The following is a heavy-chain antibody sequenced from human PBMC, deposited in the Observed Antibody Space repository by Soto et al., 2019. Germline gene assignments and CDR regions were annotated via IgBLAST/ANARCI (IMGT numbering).Heavy chain of an antibody. V-gene: IGHV3-30-3*01. CDR2: ISYDGSNK. D-gene: IGHD2-2*01. CDR3: GRCSSTSCHLGSDY. CDR1: GFTFSSYA. J-gene: IGHJ4*02. Sequence: QVQLVESGGGVVQPGRSLRLSCAASGFTFSSYAMNWVRQAPGKGLEWVALISYDGSNKYYADSVKGRFTISRDSSKNTLYLQMNSLRDADTAFCYCGRCSSTSCHLGSDYWGQGTLVTVSS.